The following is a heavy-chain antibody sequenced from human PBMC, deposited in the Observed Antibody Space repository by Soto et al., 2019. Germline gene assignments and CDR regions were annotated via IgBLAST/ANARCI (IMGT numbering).Heavy chain of an antibody. Sequence: PSETLSLTCTVSGGSISSDYWSWIRQPPGKGLEWIGYIYYSGSTYYNPSLKSRVTISVDTSKNQFSLKLSSVTAADTAVYYCARDPYSGYDHDAFDIWGQGTMVTVSS. V-gene: IGHV4-59*12. CDR2: IYYSGST. D-gene: IGHD5-12*01. CDR1: GGSISSDY. CDR3: ARDPYSGYDHDAFDI. J-gene: IGHJ3*02.